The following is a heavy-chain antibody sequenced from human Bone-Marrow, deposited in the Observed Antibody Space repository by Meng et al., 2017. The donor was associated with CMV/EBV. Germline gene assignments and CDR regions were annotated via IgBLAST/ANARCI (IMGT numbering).Heavy chain of an antibody. V-gene: IGHV1-8*01. CDR1: GYTFTSYE. J-gene: IGHJ4*02. CDR2: INPNSGDT. D-gene: IGHD3-3*01. CDR3: ARGRIFGSY. Sequence: ASVKVSCKTSGYTFTSYEIIWVRQATGQGLEWMGRINPNSGDTGYAQKFQGRVTLTRKTSINTAYMELNNLRSEDTAVYYCARGRIFGSYWGQGTLVTVSS.